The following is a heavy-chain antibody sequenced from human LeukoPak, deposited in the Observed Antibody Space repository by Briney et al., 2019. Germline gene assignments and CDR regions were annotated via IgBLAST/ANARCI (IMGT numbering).Heavy chain of an antibody. V-gene: IGHV3-15*01. CDR2: IKSKTDGGTT. J-gene: IGHJ4*02. Sequence: PGGSLRLSCAASGFTFSNAWMSWVRQAPGKGLERVGRIKSKTDGGTTDYAAPVKGRFTISRDDSKNTLYLQMNSLKTEDTAVYYCTTSENYGDYYFDYWGQGTLVTVSS. D-gene: IGHD4-17*01. CDR3: TTSENYGDYYFDY. CDR1: GFTFSNAW.